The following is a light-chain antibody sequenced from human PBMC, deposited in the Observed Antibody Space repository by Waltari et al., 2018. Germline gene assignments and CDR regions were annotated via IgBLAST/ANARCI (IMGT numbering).Light chain of an antibody. Sequence: ILLTQSPGTLSLSPGERATLSCRASQSISRYLAWYQHKPGQAPRLLIYDASSRAIGVPDRFSGGGSGTDFSLTISRLEPEDFAVYYCQKYGSLPATFGQGTKVEIK. J-gene: IGKJ1*01. V-gene: IGKV3-20*01. CDR1: QSISRY. CDR2: DAS. CDR3: QKYGSLPAT.